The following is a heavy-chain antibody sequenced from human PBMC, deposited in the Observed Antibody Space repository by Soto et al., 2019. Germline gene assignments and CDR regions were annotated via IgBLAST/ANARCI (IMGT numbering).Heavy chain of an antibody. D-gene: IGHD4-17*01. CDR1: GGSFSGYY. CDR2: INHSGST. CDR3: ARGHYGDYDSRAGSHYFDY. J-gene: IGHJ4*02. Sequence: SETLSLTCAVYGGSFSGYYWSWIRQPPGKGLEWIGEINHSGSTNYNPSLKSRVTISVDTSKNQFSLKLSSVTAADTAVYYCARGHYGDYDSRAGSHYFDYWGQGTLVTVSS. V-gene: IGHV4-34*01.